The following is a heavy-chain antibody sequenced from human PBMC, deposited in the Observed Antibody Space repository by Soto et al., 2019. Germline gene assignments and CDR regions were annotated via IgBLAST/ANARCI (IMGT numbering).Heavy chain of an antibody. CDR1: GGTFSSYA. V-gene: IGHV1-69*12. Sequence: QVQLVQSGAEVKKPGSSVKVSCKASGGTFSSYAISWVRQAPGQGLEWMGGIIPIFGTANYAQKFQGRVTITADESTSTAYMELSSLRSEDTAVYYCARDSDDSSSSYYYCGMDVWGQGTTVTVSS. CDR3: ARDSDDSSSSYYYCGMDV. D-gene: IGHD6-6*01. J-gene: IGHJ6*02. CDR2: IIPIFGTA.